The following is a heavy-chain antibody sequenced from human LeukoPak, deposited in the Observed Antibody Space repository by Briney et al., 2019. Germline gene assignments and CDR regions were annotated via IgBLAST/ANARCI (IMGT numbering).Heavy chain of an antibody. V-gene: IGHV3-23*01. CDR1: GFTFSSYE. CDR3: AEGYYYDSTWEAPDAFDI. Sequence: GSLRLSCAASGFTFSSYEMNWVRQAPGKGLEWVSAISGSGGSTYYADSVKGRFTISRDNSKNTLYLQMNSLRAEDTAVYYCAEGYYYDSTWEAPDAFDIWGQGTMVTVSS. D-gene: IGHD3-22*01. J-gene: IGHJ3*02. CDR2: ISGSGGST.